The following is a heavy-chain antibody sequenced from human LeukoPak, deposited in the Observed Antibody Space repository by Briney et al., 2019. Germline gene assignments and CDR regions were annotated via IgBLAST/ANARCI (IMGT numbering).Heavy chain of an antibody. V-gene: IGHV1-2*02. CDR3: ARERGTYGGNSGFWFDP. Sequence: ASVKVSCKASGSTFTGYYMHWVRQAPGQGLEWMGWINPNSGGTNYAQKFQGRVTMTRDTSISTAYMELSRLRSDDTAVYYCARERGTYGGNSGFWFDPWGQGTLVTVSS. CDR1: GSTFTGYY. J-gene: IGHJ5*02. D-gene: IGHD4-23*01. CDR2: INPNSGGT.